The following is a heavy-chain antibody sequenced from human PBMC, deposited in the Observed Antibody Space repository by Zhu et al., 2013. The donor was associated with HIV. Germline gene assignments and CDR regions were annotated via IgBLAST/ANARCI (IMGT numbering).Heavy chain of an antibody. CDR1: GYTFTGYY. CDR2: INSNSGGT. Sequence: QVQLVQSGAEVKKPGASVKVSCKASGYTFTGYYIHWVRQAPGQGLEWMGWINSNSGGTNYAQRFQGRVTMTRDTSISTAYMELSRLRSDDTAVYYCARVRGEGDGAYYYHYMDVVGTKGPRSPSP. V-gene: IGHV1-2*02. D-gene: IGHD3-10*01. CDR3: ARVRGEGDGAYYYHYMDV. J-gene: IGHJ6*03.